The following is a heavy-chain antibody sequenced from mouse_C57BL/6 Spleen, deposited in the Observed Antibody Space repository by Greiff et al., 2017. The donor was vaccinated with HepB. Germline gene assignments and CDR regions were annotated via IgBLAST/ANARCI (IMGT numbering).Heavy chain of an antibody. D-gene: IGHD1-1*01. CDR2: ISNGGGST. J-gene: IGHJ1*03. CDR3: ARHWDYYGSSSYWYFDV. V-gene: IGHV5-12*01. Sequence: EVMLVESGGGLVQPGGSLKLSCAASGFTFSDYYMYWVRQTPEKRLEWVAYISNGGGSTYYPDTVKGRFTISRDNAKNTLYLQMSRLKSEDTAMYYCARHWDYYGSSSYWYFDVWGTGTTVTVSS. CDR1: GFTFSDYY.